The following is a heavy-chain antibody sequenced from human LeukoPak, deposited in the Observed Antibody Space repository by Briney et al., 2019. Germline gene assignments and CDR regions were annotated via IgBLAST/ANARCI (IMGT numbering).Heavy chain of an antibody. J-gene: IGHJ5*02. CDR3: ARDSSSAVAGTLWFDP. V-gene: IGHV1-18*01. CDR2: ISAYNGNT. Sequence: ASVKVSCKASGYTFTSYGISWVRQAPGQGLEWMGWISAYNGNTNYAQKLQGRVTMTTDTSTSTAYMELRSLRSDDTAVYYCARDSSSAVAGTLWFDPWGLGTLVTVSS. CDR1: GYTFTSYG. D-gene: IGHD6-19*01.